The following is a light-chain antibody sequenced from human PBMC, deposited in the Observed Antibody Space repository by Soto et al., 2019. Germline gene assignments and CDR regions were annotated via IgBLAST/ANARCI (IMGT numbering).Light chain of an antibody. V-gene: IGKV1-33*01. Sequence: DIQMTQSPSSLSASVGDRVSITCHPGQCINNYLNWYQQKPGKAPKLLIYDASNLDTGVPSRFTGSGSGTDFTFTSTSLQSDDVATYYCQQYASLPITFGQGTRLEIK. CDR1: QCINNY. CDR3: QQYASLPIT. CDR2: DAS. J-gene: IGKJ5*01.